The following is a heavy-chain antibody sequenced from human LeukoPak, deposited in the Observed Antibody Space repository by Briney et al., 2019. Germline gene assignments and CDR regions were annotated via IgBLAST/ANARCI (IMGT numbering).Heavy chain of an antibody. J-gene: IGHJ4*02. Sequence: SETLSLTCAVYGGSFSGYYWSWIRHPPGKGLEWIGEINHSGSTNYNPSLKSRVTISVDTSKNQFSLKLSSVTAADTAVYYCARGSRRKVVPAAMLDYWGQGTLVTVSS. D-gene: IGHD2-2*01. CDR1: GGSFSGYY. CDR2: INHSGST. CDR3: ARGSRRKVVPAAMLDY. V-gene: IGHV4-34*01.